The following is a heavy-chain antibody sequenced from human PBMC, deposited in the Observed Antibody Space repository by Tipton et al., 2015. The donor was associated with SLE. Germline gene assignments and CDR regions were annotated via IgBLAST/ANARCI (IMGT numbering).Heavy chain of an antibody. CDR3: ARSPGTARAEYFHH. V-gene: IGHV4-31*03. CDR1: GGSISSGGYY. D-gene: IGHD1-14*01. Sequence: LRLSCTVSGGSISSGGYYWSWIRQHPGKGLEWIGYIYYSGSTYYNPSLKSRVTISVDTSKNQFSLKLSSVTAADTAVYYCARSPGTARAEYFHHWGQGTLVTVSS. J-gene: IGHJ1*01. CDR2: IYYSGST.